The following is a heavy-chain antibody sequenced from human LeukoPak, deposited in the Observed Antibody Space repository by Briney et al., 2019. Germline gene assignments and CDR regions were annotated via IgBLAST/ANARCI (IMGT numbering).Heavy chain of an antibody. CDR2: IYNDGGT. D-gene: IGHD3-3*01. Sequence: SGGSLRLSCAASGFTVSGNFMTWLRQAPGKGLEWVSVIYNDGGTYYADSARGRFIVSRDNSKNRLYLQMNSLRAEDTAVYYCAATRYDFWSGYPYWGQGALVTVSS. J-gene: IGHJ4*02. CDR3: AATRYDFWSGYPY. CDR1: GFTVSGNF. V-gene: IGHV3-66*02.